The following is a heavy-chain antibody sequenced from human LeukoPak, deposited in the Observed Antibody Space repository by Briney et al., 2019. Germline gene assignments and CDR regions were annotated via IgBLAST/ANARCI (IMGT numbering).Heavy chain of an antibody. D-gene: IGHD3-10*01. J-gene: IGHJ3*02. V-gene: IGHV1-69*05. CDR3: ARIRDGSGSYNYFDI. Sequence: SVKVSCKASGGTFSSYAISWVRQAPGQGLEWMGGIIPIFGTANYAQKFQGRVTITTDESTSTAYMELSSLRSEDTAVYYCARIRDGSGSYNYFDIWGQGTMVTVSS. CDR2: IIPIFGTA. CDR1: GGTFSSYA.